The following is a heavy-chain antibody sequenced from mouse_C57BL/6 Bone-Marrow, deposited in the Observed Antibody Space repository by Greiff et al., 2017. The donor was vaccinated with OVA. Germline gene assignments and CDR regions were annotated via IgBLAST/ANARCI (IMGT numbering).Heavy chain of an antibody. CDR2: IYPGNSDT. D-gene: IGHD1-1*01. CDR3: TRGYYGSTFYFDY. CDR1: GYTFTSYW. Sequence: VQLKQSGTVLARPGASVKMSCKTSGYTFTSYWMHWVKQRPGQGLEWIGAIYPGNSDTSYNQKFKGKAKLTAVTSASTAYMELSSLTHEDSAVYYCTRGYYGSTFYFDYWGQGTTLTVSS. V-gene: IGHV1-5*01. J-gene: IGHJ2*01.